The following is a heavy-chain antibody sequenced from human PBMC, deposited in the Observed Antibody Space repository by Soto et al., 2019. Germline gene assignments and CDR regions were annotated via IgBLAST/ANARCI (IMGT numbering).Heavy chain of an antibody. J-gene: IGHJ4*02. D-gene: IGHD2-15*01. CDR2: TYYRSKWYN. V-gene: IGHV6-1*01. CDR3: ARDYCSGGSCYSLFDY. CDR1: GDSVSSNSAA. Sequence: QVQLQQSGPGLVKPSQTLSLTCAISGDSVSSNSAAWNWIRQSPSRGLEWLGRTYYRSKWYNDYAVSVKSRITINPGTSKNQCALQLNSVTPEDTGVYYCARDYCSGGSCYSLFDYWGQGTLVTVSS.